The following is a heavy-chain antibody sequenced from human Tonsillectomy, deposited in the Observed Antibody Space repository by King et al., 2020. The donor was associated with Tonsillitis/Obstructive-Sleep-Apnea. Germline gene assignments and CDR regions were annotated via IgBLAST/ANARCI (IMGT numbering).Heavy chain of an antibody. D-gene: IGHD3-22*01. CDR1: GFTFSSYA. Sequence: VQLVESGGGVVQPGRSLRLSCAASGFTFSSYAMHWVRPAPGKGLEWVAVISYDGSNKYYADSVKGRFTISRDNSKNTLYVQMNTLRAEDTALYYCASSRDSSGYYSALDYWGQGTLVTVSS. CDR3: ASSRDSSGYYSALDY. J-gene: IGHJ4*02. V-gene: IGHV3-30*04. CDR2: ISYDGSNK.